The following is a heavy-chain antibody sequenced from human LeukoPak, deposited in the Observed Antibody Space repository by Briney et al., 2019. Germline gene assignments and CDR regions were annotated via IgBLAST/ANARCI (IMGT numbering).Heavy chain of an antibody. CDR2: IKSKTDGGTT. CDR3: TTGPGARYCGGDCYWNDY. Sequence: GGSLRLSCAASGFTFSNAWMSWVRQAPGKGLEWVGRIKSKTDGGTTDCAAPVKGRFTISRDDSKNTLYLQMNSLKTEDTAVYYCTTGPGARYCGGDCYWNDYWGQGTLVTVSS. V-gene: IGHV3-15*01. D-gene: IGHD2-21*01. CDR1: GFTFSNAW. J-gene: IGHJ4*02.